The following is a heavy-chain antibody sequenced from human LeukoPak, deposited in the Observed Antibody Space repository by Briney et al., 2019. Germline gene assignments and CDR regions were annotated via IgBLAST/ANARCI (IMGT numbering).Heavy chain of an antibody. J-gene: IGHJ3*01. D-gene: IGHD3-9*01. V-gene: IGHV3-23*01. CDR2: ISGSGGST. Sequence: GGSPRLSCAASGFTFSSYAMSWVRQAPGKGLEWVSAISGSGGSTYYADSVKGRFTISRDNSKNTLYLQMNSLRAEDTAVYYCAKGSRYFDSWDAFDFWGQGTMVTVSS. CDR1: GFTFSSYA. CDR3: AKGSRYFDSWDAFDF.